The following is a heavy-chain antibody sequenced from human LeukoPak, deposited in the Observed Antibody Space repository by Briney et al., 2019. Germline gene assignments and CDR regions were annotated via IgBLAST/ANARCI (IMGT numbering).Heavy chain of an antibody. J-gene: IGHJ3*02. D-gene: IGHD3-16*01. CDR1: GGTFSSYA. Sequence: SVKVPCKASGGTFSSYAISWVRQAPGQGLEWMGGIIPIFGTANYAQKFQGRVTITADESTSTAYMELSSLRSEDTAVYYCARVRVFGNDAFDIWGQGTMVTVSS. CDR2: IIPIFGTA. V-gene: IGHV1-69*13. CDR3: ARVRVFGNDAFDI.